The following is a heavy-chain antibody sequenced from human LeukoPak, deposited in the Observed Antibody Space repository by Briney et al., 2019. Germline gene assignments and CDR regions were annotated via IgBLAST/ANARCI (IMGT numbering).Heavy chain of an antibody. D-gene: IGHD1-26*01. CDR3: AKDRRGSYFGSPHFDY. V-gene: IGHV3-9*01. CDR2: ISWNSGSI. CDR1: GFTFDDYA. J-gene: IGHJ4*02. Sequence: SGGSLRLSCAASGFTFDDYAMHWVRHAPGKGLEWVSGISWNSGSIGYAHSVKGRFTISRDNAKNSLYLQMNSLRAEDTALYYCAKDRRGSYFGSPHFDYWGQGTLVTVSS.